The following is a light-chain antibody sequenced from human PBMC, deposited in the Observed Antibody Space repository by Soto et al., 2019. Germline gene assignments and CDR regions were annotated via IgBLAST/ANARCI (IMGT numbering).Light chain of an antibody. V-gene: IGKV3-20*01. J-gene: IGKJ4*01. CDR1: QSVSSSY. Sequence: ELVLTQSPGTLSLSPGERATLSCRASQSVSSSYLAWYQQKPGQAPRLLIYGASSRATGIPDRFSGSGSGTDFTLTISRLEPEDFAVYYCQQYGSSPPLTFGGGTKWISN. CDR3: QQYGSSPPLT. CDR2: GAS.